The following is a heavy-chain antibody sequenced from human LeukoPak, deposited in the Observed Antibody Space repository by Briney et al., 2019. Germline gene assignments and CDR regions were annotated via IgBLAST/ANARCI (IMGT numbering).Heavy chain of an antibody. D-gene: IGHD3-10*01. CDR3: AKERLARGADC. CDR2: ISGNGGST. J-gene: IGHJ4*02. Sequence: GESLKISCAASGFTFSNYAMNWVRQAPGKGLEWVSTISGNGGSTYYADSVKGRFTLSRDNSKNTLSLQMNSLRAEDTAVYYCAKERLARGADCWGQGTLVTASS. V-gene: IGHV3-23*01. CDR1: GFTFSNYA.